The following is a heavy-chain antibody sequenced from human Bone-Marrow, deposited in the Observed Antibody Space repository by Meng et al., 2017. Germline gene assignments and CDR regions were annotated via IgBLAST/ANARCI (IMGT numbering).Heavy chain of an antibody. J-gene: IGHJ4*02. CDR2: ISSSSSYI. CDR3: ARTTHSSAPTSSPDYFDY. CDR1: GFTFSSYS. Sequence: GESLKISCAASGFTFSSYSMNWVCQAPGKGLEWVSSISSSSSYIYYADSVKGRFTISRDNAKNSLYLQMNSLRAEDTAVYYCARTTHSSAPTSSPDYFDYWGQGTLVTVSS. V-gene: IGHV3-21*01. D-gene: IGHD6-19*01.